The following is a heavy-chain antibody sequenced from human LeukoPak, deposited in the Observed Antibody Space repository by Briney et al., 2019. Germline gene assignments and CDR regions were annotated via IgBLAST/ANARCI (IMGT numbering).Heavy chain of an antibody. CDR3: ARDWTPGGYWFDP. CDR1: GGSISRGDYY. Sequence: PSETLSLTCTVSGGSISRGDYYWSWIRQPPGRGLEWIGYIYYSGSTYYNPSLKSRVTISVDTSKNQFSLKLSSVTAADTAVYYCARDWTPGGYWFDPWGQGTLVTVSS. D-gene: IGHD3/OR15-3a*01. CDR2: IYYSGST. J-gene: IGHJ5*02. V-gene: IGHV4-30-4*02.